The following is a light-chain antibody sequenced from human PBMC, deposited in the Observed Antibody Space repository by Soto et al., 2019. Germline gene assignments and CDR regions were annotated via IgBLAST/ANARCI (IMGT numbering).Light chain of an antibody. CDR1: SSDVGSSNL. CDR3: CSYAGSSTAVI. Sequence: QSVLTQPASVSGSPGQSITISCTATSSDVGSSNLVSWYQQNPGKAPKLMIYEGSKRPSGVCNRFSGSKSGNTASLTISGLQAEDEADYYCCSYAGSSTAVIFGGGTKLTVL. CDR2: EGS. J-gene: IGLJ2*01. V-gene: IGLV2-23*01.